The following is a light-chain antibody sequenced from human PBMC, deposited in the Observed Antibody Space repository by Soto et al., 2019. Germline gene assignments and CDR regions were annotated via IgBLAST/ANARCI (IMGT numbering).Light chain of an antibody. J-gene: IGKJ3*01. Sequence: EIVLAQSPATLSLSPGERATLSCRASQSVAYTYLAWYQQKPGQAPRLLIYGVSTRATGIPARFSGSESGTEFTLTISSLQSEDFAVYYCQQYNDWPFTFGPGTKVDIK. CDR1: QSVAYT. CDR2: GVS. CDR3: QQYNDWPFT. V-gene: IGKV3-15*01.